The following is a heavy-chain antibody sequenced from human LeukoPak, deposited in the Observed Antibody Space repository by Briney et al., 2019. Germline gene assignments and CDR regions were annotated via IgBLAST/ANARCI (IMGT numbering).Heavy chain of an antibody. CDR3: AGNSVYAYFEY. CDR2: IGKTSSAI. J-gene: IGHJ4*02. V-gene: IGHV3-48*02. Sequence: PGGALRLSCAAPVVTFSSYTMNWGRQAPGKGLEWASYIGKTSSAIYYADSVKGRFTMSRDNAKSSLYLQMISLRDEDTAVYYCAGNSVYAYFEYWGQGTLVTVSS. CDR1: VVTFSSYT. D-gene: IGHD5/OR15-5a*01.